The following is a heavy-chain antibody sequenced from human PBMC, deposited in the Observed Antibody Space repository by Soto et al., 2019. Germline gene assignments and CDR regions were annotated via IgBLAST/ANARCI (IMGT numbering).Heavy chain of an antibody. Sequence: GASVKVSCKASGYTFAGYYIHWVRQAPGQGLEWMGWINPNSGDTNYAQKFQGCITMTRDTSISTAYMELSRLGSDDTAVYYCARVVRSASWGFYGIDVWGQRTKVTVSS. CDR2: INPNSGDT. CDR1: GYTFAGYY. V-gene: IGHV1-2*04. J-gene: IGHJ6*02. D-gene: IGHD2-2*01. CDR3: ARVVRSASWGFYGIDV.